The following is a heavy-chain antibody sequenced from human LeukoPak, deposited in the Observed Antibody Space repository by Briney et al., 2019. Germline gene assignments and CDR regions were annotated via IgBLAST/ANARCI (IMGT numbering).Heavy chain of an antibody. CDR3: ARAPRLLWFGELPRDY. V-gene: IGHV1-18*04. CDR2: ISAYNGNT. Sequence: ASVKVSCKASGYTFTSYGISWVRRAPGQGLEWMGWISAYNGNTNYAQKLQGRVTMTTDTSTSTAYMELRSLRSDDTAVYYCARAPRLLWFGELPRDYWGQGTLVTVSS. J-gene: IGHJ4*02. CDR1: GYTFTSYG. D-gene: IGHD3-10*01.